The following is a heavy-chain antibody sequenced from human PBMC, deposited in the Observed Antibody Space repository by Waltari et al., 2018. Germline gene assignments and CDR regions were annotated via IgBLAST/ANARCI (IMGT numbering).Heavy chain of an antibody. V-gene: IGHV4-59*01. CDR2: IYYSGST. CDR1: GGSISSYY. Sequence: QVQLQESGPGLVKPSETLSLTCTVSGGSISSYYWSWIRQPPGKGLEWIGYIYYSGSTNYNPSLKSRVTISVDTSKNQFSLKLSSVTAADTAVYYCARTPLDFWSGYSPYFDYWGQGTLVTVSS. D-gene: IGHD3-3*01. CDR3: ARTPLDFWSGYSPYFDY. J-gene: IGHJ4*02.